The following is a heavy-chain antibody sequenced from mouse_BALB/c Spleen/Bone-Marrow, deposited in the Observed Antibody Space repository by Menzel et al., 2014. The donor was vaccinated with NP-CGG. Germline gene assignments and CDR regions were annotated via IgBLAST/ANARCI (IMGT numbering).Heavy chain of an antibody. Sequence: EVKLVESGGGLVQPKGSLKLSCAASGFTFNTYAMSWVRQAPGKGLEWVARIRSKSNNYATYYADSVKDRLTISRDDSQSMLYLQMNNLKTEDTAMYYCVRQNYDYAWFAYWGQGTLVTVSA. CDR2: IRSKSNNYAT. D-gene: IGHD2-4*01. J-gene: IGHJ3*01. V-gene: IGHV10-1*02. CDR1: GFTFNTYA. CDR3: VRQNYDYAWFAY.